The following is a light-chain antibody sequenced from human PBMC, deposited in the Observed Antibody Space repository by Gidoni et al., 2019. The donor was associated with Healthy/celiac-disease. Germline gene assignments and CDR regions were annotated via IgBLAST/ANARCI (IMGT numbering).Light chain of an antibody. J-gene: IGKJ5*01. CDR2: KVS. CDR1: QSLVYSDGHTY. CDR3: MQGTHGIT. Sequence: DVVMTQSPLSLPVTLGQPASISCRSSQSLVYSDGHTYLNWFQQRPGQSPRRLIYKVSNRDSGVPDRFSGSGSGTDFTLKISRVEAEDVGVYYCMQGTHGITFXQXTRLEIK. V-gene: IGKV2-30*01.